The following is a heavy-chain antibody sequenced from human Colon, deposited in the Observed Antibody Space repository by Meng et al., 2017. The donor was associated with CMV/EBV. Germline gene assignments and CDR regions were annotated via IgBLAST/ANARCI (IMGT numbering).Heavy chain of an antibody. V-gene: IGHV3-13*03. Sequence: GESLKISCAACGFTFSSYDMHWVRQATGKGLEWVSAIGTAGDTYYPGSVKGQFTISRENAKNSLYLQMNSLRAGDTAVYYCVREDLPPRRLDVWGQGTTVTVSS. CDR1: GFTFSSYD. D-gene: IGHD1-26*01. CDR3: VREDLPPRRLDV. CDR2: IGTAGDT. J-gene: IGHJ6*02.